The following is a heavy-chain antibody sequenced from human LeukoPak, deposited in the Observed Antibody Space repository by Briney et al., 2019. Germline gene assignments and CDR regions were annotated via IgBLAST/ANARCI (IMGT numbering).Heavy chain of an antibody. V-gene: IGHV3-23*01. J-gene: IGHJ5*02. D-gene: IGHD2-2*02. CDR1: GFTFSGFA. Sequence: GGSLRLSCAASGFTFSGFAMSWVRQAPGTGLEWVSAISDGGGSINYADSVKGRFTISRDNAKNSVYLQMNSLRSEDTAFYHCARDRCSSTSCYNTPNWFNPWGQGTLVTVSS. CDR3: ARDRCSSTSCYNTPNWFNP. CDR2: ISDGGGSI.